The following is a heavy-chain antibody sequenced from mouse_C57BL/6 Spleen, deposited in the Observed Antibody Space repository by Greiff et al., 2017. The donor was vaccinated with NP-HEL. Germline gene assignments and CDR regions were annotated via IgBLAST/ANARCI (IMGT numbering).Heavy chain of an antibody. CDR3: ARDGDYDVYYFDY. V-gene: IGHV3-6*01. CDR2: ISYDGSN. J-gene: IGHJ2*01. Sequence: DVKLVESGPGLVKPSQSLSLTCSVTGYSITSGYYWNWIRQFPGNKLEWMGYISYDGSNNYNPSLKNRISITRDTSKNQFFLKLNSVTTEDTATYYCARDGDYDVYYFDYWGQGTTLTVSS. D-gene: IGHD2-4*01. CDR1: GYSITSGYY.